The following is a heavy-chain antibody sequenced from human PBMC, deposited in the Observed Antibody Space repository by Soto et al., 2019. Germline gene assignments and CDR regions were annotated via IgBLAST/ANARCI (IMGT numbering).Heavy chain of an antibody. CDR2: ITDTSSSTI. V-gene: IGHV3-48*02. D-gene: IGHD3-3*02. CDR1: GFPFGSYS. CDR3: ARVRGPTLATHYLDY. J-gene: IGHJ4*02. Sequence: EVQLVESWGGLVQPGGSLRLSCAASGFPFGSYSMHWVRQAPGKGLEWLSYITDTSSSTIYYADSVKGRFTISRDNAKNSRDLQMTSLRDEDTAVYYCARVRGPTLATHYLDYLGQGTLVSVSS.